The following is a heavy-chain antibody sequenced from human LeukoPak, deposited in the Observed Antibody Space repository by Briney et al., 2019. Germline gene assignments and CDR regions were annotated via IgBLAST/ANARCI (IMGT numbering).Heavy chain of an antibody. Sequence: GGSLRLSCAASGFTFSSYAMHWVRQAPGKGLEWVAVISYDGSNKYYADSVKGRFTISRDNSKNTLYLQMNSLRAEDTAVYYCAKLGYCSSTSCPDYWGQGTLVTVSS. CDR1: GFTFSSYA. CDR2: ISYDGSNK. V-gene: IGHV3-30*04. D-gene: IGHD2-2*01. J-gene: IGHJ4*02. CDR3: AKLGYCSSTSCPDY.